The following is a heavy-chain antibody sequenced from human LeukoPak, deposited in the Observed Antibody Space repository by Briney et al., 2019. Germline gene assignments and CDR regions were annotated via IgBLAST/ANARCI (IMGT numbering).Heavy chain of an antibody. V-gene: IGHV3-23*01. CDR1: GFTFSSYA. CDR2: ISGSGGST. CDR3: AKASSSVTAATPYIDY. Sequence: GSLRLSCAASGFTFSSYAMSWVRQAPGKGLEWVSAISGSGGSTYYADSVKGRFTISRDNSKNTLYLQMNSLRAEDTAVYYCAKASSSVTAATPYIDYWGQGTLVTVSS. J-gene: IGHJ4*02. D-gene: IGHD2-2*02.